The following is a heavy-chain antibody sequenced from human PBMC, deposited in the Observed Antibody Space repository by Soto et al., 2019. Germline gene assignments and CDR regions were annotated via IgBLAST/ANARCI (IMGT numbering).Heavy chain of an antibody. D-gene: IGHD2-2*01. CDR2: IYYSGST. CDR1: GGSISSYY. V-gene: IGHV4-59*08. J-gene: IGHJ6*03. CDR3: ARHRAFCSGKSCALGYYYYVDV. Sequence: QVQLQESGPGLVKPSETLSLTCTVSGGSISSYYWSWIRQPPGKGLEWIGCIYYSGSTTYNPSLKRRVTISADTSKNQPSLNLSSVTAADTALYYCARHRAFCSGKSCALGYYYYVDVWGIGTTVTVSS.